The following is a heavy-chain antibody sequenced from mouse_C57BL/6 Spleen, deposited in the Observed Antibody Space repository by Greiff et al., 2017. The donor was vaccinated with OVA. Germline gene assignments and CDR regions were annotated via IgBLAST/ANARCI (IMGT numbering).Heavy chain of an antibody. CDR3: TRDTYYYGSSYVGYFDV. J-gene: IGHJ1*03. CDR1: GYTFTSYW. CDR2: IYPGNSDT. Sequence: VQLQQSGTVLARPGASVKMSCKTSGYTFTSYWMHWVKQRPGQGLEWIGAIYPGNSDTSYNQKFKGKATLTAVTSASTAYMELSSLTNEDSAVYYCTRDTYYYGSSYVGYFDVWGTGTTVTVSS. V-gene: IGHV1-5*01. D-gene: IGHD1-1*01.